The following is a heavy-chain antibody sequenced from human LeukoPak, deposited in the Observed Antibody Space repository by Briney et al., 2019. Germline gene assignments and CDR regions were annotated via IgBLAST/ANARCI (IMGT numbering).Heavy chain of an antibody. CDR1: GGSINSYY. CDR3: ARDGDDCSGGSCYRRPGEFDP. CDR2: IYYSGST. V-gene: IGHV4-59*12. D-gene: IGHD2-15*01. Sequence: SETLSLTCTVSGGSINSYYWSWIRQPPGKGLEWIGYIYYSGSTNYNPSLKSRVTISVDTSKNQFSLKLSSVTAADTAVYYCARDGDDCSGGSCYRRPGEFDPWGQGTLVTVSS. J-gene: IGHJ5*02.